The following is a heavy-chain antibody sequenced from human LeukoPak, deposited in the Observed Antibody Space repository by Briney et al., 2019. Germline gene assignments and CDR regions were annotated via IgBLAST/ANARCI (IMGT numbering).Heavy chain of an antibody. CDR2: MNPNSGNT. D-gene: IGHD6-13*01. V-gene: IGHV1-8*01. J-gene: IGHJ3*02. CDR3: ARDQKAAARTGGDAFDI. Sequence: ASVKVSCKASGYTFTSYDINWVRQATGQGLEWMGWMNPNSGNTGYAQKLQGRVTMTRNTSISTAYMELSSLRYGDTAVYYCARDQKAAARTGGDAFDIWGQGTMVTVSS. CDR1: GYTFTSYD.